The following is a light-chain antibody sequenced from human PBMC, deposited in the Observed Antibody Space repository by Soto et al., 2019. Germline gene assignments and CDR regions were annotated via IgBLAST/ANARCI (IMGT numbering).Light chain of an antibody. J-gene: IGKJ4*01. CDR2: GAS. CDR3: QQYNNWPLT. Sequence: IVRTQSPATLSVSPGDSGTTPCLASQTVRHDVAWYQQKPGQAPRLLIYGASIRATGIPVRVRGRGAGTECTLTSSSLQSEDFAVYHCQQYNNWPLTFGGGTKVEIK. V-gene: IGKV3-15*01. CDR1: QTVRHD.